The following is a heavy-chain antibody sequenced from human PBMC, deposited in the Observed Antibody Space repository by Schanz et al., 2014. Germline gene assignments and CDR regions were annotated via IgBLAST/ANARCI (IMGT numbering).Heavy chain of an antibody. D-gene: IGHD3-3*01. Sequence: QVQPIQSGPEVKKPGASAKVSCKASGHTFTNHYLHWVRQAPGQGLEWMGRINPSSGGTNYAQNFQGRVTMTKDTSINTVYMELSTLTSDDTAVYYCARESVSRTRLFDPWGQGTLVTVSS. V-gene: IGHV1-2*06. J-gene: IGHJ5*02. CDR2: INPSSGGT. CDR1: GHTFTNHY. CDR3: ARESVSRTRLFDP.